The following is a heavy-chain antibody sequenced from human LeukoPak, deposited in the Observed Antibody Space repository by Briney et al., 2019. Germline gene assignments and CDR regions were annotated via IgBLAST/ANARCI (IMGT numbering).Heavy chain of an antibody. CDR3: ARDYYYGSGTYGGWDY. V-gene: IGHV3-53*01. Sequence: PGGSLRLSXAVSGFTVSSNYMSWVRQAPGKGLDWVSLIYSGGSTYYADSVKGRFTISRDNSKNTLYLQMNSLRAEDTAVYYCARDYYYGSGTYGGWDYWGQGTLVTVSS. CDR2: IYSGGST. D-gene: IGHD3-10*01. J-gene: IGHJ4*02. CDR1: GFTVSSNY.